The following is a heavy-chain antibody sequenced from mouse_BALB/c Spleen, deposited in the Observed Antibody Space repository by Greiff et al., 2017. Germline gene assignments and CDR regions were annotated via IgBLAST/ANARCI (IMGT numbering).Heavy chain of an antibody. V-gene: IGHV3-6*02. Sequence: ESGPGLVKPSQSLSLTCSVTGYSITSGYYWNWIRQFPGNKLEWMGYISYDGSNNYNPSLKNRISITRDTSKNQFFLKLNSVTTEDTATYYCARDYDYGFDYWGKGTTLTVSS. CDR3: ARDYDYGFDY. CDR1: GYSITSGYY. CDR2: ISYDGSN. J-gene: IGHJ2*01. D-gene: IGHD2-4*01.